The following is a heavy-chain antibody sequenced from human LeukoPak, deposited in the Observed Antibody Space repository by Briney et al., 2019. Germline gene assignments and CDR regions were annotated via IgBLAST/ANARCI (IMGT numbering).Heavy chain of an antibody. D-gene: IGHD6-19*01. CDR1: GGSISSGHYY. V-gene: IGHV4-30-4*08. J-gene: IGHJ4*02. CDR3: ARASSGWYLDY. Sequence: PSETLSLTCTVSGGSISSGHYYWSWIRQPPGKGLEWIGYIYYSGSTYYNPSLKSRVTISVDTSKYQFSLKLSSVTAADTAVYYCARASSGWYLDYWGQGTLVTVSS. CDR2: IYYSGST.